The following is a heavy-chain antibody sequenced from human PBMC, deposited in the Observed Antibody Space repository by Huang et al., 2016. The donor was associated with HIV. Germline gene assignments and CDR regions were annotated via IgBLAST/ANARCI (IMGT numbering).Heavy chain of an antibody. Sequence: VQLLQSGAAEKKPGASVKVSCKASGYTFSSNYIHWVRHAPGLGFEWMGIINPGANSQTFAPKFRGRLTMTRDPSTSTVYMELNRLTSHDTAVYYCARSGGAYTDNWLDHWGQGTLVTVSS. J-gene: IGHJ5*02. CDR1: GYTFSSNY. D-gene: IGHD3-16*01. V-gene: IGHV1-46*01. CDR2: INPGANSQ. CDR3: ARSGGAYTDNWLDH.